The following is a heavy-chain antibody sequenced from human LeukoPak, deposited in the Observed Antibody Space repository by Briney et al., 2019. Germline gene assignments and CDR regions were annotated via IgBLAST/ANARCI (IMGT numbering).Heavy chain of an antibody. J-gene: IGHJ4*02. CDR3: SGRSRFSSIN. CDR1: GFSFSTYW. D-gene: IGHD2-2*01. CDR2: IRPDGSDK. Sequence: GGSLRLSCAASGFSFSTYWMHWVRQAPGKGLEWVANIRPDGSDKFYADSVRGRFTISRDNAKNIVYLQMKSLRAEDTAFYYCSGRSRFSSINWGEGNLCSVSS. V-gene: IGHV3-7*01.